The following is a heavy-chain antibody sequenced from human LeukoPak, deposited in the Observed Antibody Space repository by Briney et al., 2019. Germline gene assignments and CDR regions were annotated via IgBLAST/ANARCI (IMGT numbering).Heavy chain of an antibody. V-gene: IGHV3-48*01. D-gene: IGHD6-19*01. J-gene: IGHJ4*02. CDR2: IITRRSAI. Sequence: GGSLRLSCAGSGFTFSNSAMNWVRQAPGKGLEWFSHIITRRSAIYYADSVKGRFTISRDTAKNSLYLRMLSLQAADTAVYYCATQLASSGWSVDYWGQGTLVTVSS. CDR1: GFTFSNSA. CDR3: ATQLASSGWSVDY.